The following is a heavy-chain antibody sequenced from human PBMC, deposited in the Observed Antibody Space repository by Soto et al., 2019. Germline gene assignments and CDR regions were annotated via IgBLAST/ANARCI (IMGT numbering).Heavy chain of an antibody. Sequence: QVQLQQWGAGLLKPSETLSLTCAVYGGSFSGYYWSWIRQPPGKGLEWIGEINHSGSTNYNPSLKSRVAISIDTSKNQFSLSLSSVTAADTAVDYCARVPTMVRGVISGDDYFDYWGQGTLVTVSS. CDR1: GGSFSGYY. CDR3: ARVPTMVRGVISGDDYFDY. D-gene: IGHD3-10*01. CDR2: INHSGST. J-gene: IGHJ4*02. V-gene: IGHV4-34*01.